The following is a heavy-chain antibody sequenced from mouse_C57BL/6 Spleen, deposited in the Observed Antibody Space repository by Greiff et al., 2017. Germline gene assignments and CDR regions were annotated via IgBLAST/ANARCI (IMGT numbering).Heavy chain of an antibody. V-gene: IGHV1-50*01. CDR2: IDPSDSYT. CDR3: ASGITTAHFDY. D-gene: IGHD1-2*01. CDR1: GYTFTSYW. Sequence: QVQLKQPGAELVKPGASVKLSCKASGYTFTSYWMQWVKQRPGQGLEWIGEIDPSDSYTNYNQKFKGKATLTVDTSSSTAYMQLSSLTSEDSAVYYCASGITTAHFDYWGQGTTLTVSS. J-gene: IGHJ2*01.